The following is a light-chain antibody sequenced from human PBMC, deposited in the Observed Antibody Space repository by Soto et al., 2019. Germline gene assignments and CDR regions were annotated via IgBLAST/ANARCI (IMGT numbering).Light chain of an antibody. CDR2: EVS. Sequence: QSALTQPPSASGSPGQSVTISCTGTSSDVGGYNYVSWYQQHPGKVPKLMIYEVSKRPSGVPDRFSGSKSGNTASLTVSGLQAEDEADYYCSSYAGSKNFVVFGGGTKLTVL. J-gene: IGLJ2*01. V-gene: IGLV2-8*01. CDR1: SSDVGGYNY. CDR3: SSYAGSKNFVV.